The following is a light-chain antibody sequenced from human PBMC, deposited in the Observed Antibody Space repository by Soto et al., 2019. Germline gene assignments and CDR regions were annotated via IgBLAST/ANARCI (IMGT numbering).Light chain of an antibody. CDR3: QQYNNWHPWT. CDR1: QTVTTD. J-gene: IGKJ1*01. V-gene: IGKV3-15*01. Sequence: EILMTQSPVTLSVSPGERATLSLRASQTVTTDLAWYQQKPGQAPRLLVYGASTRATGIPARFSGSGSGTEFTLPISSLQSADFAAYYCQQYNNWHPWTFGHGTKVDIK. CDR2: GAS.